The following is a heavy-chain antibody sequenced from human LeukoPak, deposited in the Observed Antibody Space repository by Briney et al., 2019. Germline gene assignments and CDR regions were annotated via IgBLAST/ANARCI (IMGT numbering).Heavy chain of an antibody. Sequence: GGSLRLSCAASGFTVSSNYMSWVRQAPGKGLEWVSVIYSDGSTYYADSVKGRFTISRDNSKNTLYLQMNSLRAEDTAVYYCARARTGYSYILDYWGQGTLVTVSS. V-gene: IGHV3-53*01. J-gene: IGHJ4*02. CDR3: ARARTGYSYILDY. D-gene: IGHD5-18*01. CDR2: IYSDGST. CDR1: GFTVSSNY.